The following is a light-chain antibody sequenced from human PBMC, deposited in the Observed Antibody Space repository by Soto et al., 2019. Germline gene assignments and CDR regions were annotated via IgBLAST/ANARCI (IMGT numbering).Light chain of an antibody. J-gene: IGKJ5*01. V-gene: IGKV1-5*01. Sequence: DIQMTQSPSTLSASVGDRVTITCRASQSIRSWVAWYQQKPGKAPKLLVYDATSLESGVSSRFSGSGYGTDFTLSINNLQPDDFATDNCQQYNMLITFGQGTRLEIK. CDR3: QQYNMLIT. CDR2: DAT. CDR1: QSIRSW.